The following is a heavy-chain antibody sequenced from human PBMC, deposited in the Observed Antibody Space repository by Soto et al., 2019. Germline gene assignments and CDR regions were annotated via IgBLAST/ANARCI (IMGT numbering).Heavy chain of an antibody. CDR3: AKDILPSYSSTSFDVDY. CDR1: GFTFDDYA. V-gene: IGHV3-9*01. Sequence: EVQLVESGGGLEQPGRSLRLSCAASGFTFDDYAIHWVRQAPGKGLEWVSGISWNSGIIGYAESVKGRFTISRDNAKNSLYLQMNSLRPEDTALYYCAKDILPSYSSTSFDVDYWGQGTPVTVSS. J-gene: IGHJ4*02. CDR2: ISWNSGII. D-gene: IGHD6-6*01.